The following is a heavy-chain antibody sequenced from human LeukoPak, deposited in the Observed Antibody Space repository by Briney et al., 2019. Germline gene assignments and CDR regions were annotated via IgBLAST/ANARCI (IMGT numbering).Heavy chain of an antibody. CDR2: IGGSGGIT. J-gene: IGHJ4*02. D-gene: IGHD4-17*01. CDR3: AKDMSFGDYGDDY. Sequence: PGGSLRLSCAASGFTFSSYAMSWVRQAPGTGLEWVSSIGGSGGITYYADSVKGRFTISRDNSKNTLYLQMNSLRAEDTAVYYCAKDMSFGDYGDDYWGQGTLVTVSS. V-gene: IGHV3-23*01. CDR1: GFTFSSYA.